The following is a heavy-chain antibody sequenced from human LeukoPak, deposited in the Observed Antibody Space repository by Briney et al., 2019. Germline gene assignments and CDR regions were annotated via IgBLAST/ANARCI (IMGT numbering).Heavy chain of an antibody. J-gene: IGHJ5*02. CDR3: ARTAYPSSSWFDP. Sequence: ASVKVSSKASGYTFTGYYIHWVRRAPGQGLEWMGWIHPNSGGTKFAQSFQGRVTLTRDTSITTASMELSSLISNDTAVYFCARTAYPSSSWFDPWGQGTQVTVSS. CDR2: IHPNSGGT. D-gene: IGHD6-6*01. CDR1: GYTFTGYY. V-gene: IGHV1-2*02.